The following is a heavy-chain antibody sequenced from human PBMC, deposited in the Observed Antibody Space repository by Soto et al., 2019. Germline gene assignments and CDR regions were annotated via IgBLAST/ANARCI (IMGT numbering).Heavy chain of an antibody. CDR2: ISGSGGST. CDR1: GFTFSSYA. Sequence: EVQLLESGGGLVQPGGSLRLSCAASGFTFSSYAMSWVRQAPGKGLEWVSAISGSGGSTYYADYVKGRFTISRDNSKNTLYLQMNSLRAEDTAVYYCAKERRSYGSGSPNWFDPWGQGTLVTVSS. D-gene: IGHD3-10*01. CDR3: AKERRSYGSGSPNWFDP. V-gene: IGHV3-23*01. J-gene: IGHJ5*02.